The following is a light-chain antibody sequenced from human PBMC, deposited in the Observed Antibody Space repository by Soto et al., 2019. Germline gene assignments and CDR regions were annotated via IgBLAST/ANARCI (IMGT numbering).Light chain of an antibody. V-gene: IGKV3-20*01. J-gene: IGKJ2*01. CDR2: GAS. Sequence: SMLTQSPGTLSLSPGERATLSCRASQSVSTRYLAWYQQKPGQAPRLLIYGASIRAAGIPDRFSGSGSGTDFTLTISRREPEDFAVYYCHKFVSSPLAFTFGQGTKLEI. CDR3: HKFVSSPLAFT. CDR1: QSVSTRY.